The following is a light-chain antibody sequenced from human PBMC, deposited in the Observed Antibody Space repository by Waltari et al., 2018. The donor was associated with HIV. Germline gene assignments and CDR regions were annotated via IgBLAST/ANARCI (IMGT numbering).Light chain of an antibody. CDR1: SGHSNYD. J-gene: IGLJ3*02. CDR2: LNSDGSH. V-gene: IGLV4-69*01. Sequence: QLVPTQSPYASASLVASARFTCTLTSGHSNYDFALHKQPPAKGPRYLMKLNSDGSHTKGDGIPDRFSGSSSGAERYLTISSLQSEDEADYYCQTWDTGIRVFGGGTKLTVL. CDR3: QTWDTGIRV.